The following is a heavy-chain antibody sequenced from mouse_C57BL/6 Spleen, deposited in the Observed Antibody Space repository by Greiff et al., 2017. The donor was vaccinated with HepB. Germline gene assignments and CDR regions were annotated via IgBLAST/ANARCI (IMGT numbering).Heavy chain of an antibody. CDR2: IRSKSNNYAT. D-gene: IGHD2-4*01. Sequence: EVQLVESGGGLVQPKGSLKLSCAASGFSFNTYAMNWVRQAPGKGLEWVARIRSKSNNYATYYADSVKDRFTISRDDSESMLYLQMNNLKTEDTAMYYCVRHGDDYGHYYAMDYWGQGTSVTVSS. J-gene: IGHJ4*01. CDR3: VRHGDDYGHYYAMDY. V-gene: IGHV10-1*01. CDR1: GFSFNTYA.